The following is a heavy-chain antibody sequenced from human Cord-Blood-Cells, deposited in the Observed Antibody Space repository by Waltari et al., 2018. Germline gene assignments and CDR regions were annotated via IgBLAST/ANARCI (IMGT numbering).Heavy chain of an antibody. CDR2: INHSGST. CDR3: ASYSVNGVESG. D-gene: IGHD2-15*01. J-gene: IGHJ4*02. V-gene: IGHV4-34*01. CDR1: GGSFSGYY. Sequence: QVQLQQWGAGLLKPSETLSLTCAVYGGSFSGYYWSWIRQPPGKGLEWIGEINHSGSTNYNPSLKRRVTISVDTSKNQFSLKLSSVTAADTAVYYCASYSVNGVESGWGQGTLVTVSS.